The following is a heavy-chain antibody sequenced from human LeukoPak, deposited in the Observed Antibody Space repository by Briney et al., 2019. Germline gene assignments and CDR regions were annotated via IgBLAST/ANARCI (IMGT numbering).Heavy chain of an antibody. CDR1: GYTFTSYD. D-gene: IGHD3-22*01. J-gene: IGHJ4*02. V-gene: IGHV1-8*02. Sequence: GASVKVSCKASGYTFTSYDVNWVRQATGQGLEWMGWMNPNAGNTDFAQKFQGRVTMTRDTSTGTAFMELSSLTSEDTAVYYCARAPLGPYYENSGTTFDYWGQGALVTVSS. CDR3: ARAPLGPYYENSGTTFDY. CDR2: MNPNAGNT.